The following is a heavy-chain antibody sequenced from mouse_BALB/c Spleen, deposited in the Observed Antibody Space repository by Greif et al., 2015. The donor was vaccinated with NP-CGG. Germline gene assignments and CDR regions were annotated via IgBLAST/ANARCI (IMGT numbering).Heavy chain of an antibody. V-gene: IGHV2-9*02. CDR1: GFSLTSYG. D-gene: IGHD2-4*01. Sequence: VMLVESGPGLVAPSQSLSITCTVSGFSLTSYGVHWVRQPPGKGLEWLGVIWAGGSTNCNSALMSRLSISKDNSKSQVFLKMNSLQTDDTAMYYCARDLEGDYDHYYAMDYWGQGTSVTVSS. CDR3: ARDLEGDYDHYYAMDY. J-gene: IGHJ4*01. CDR2: IWAGGST.